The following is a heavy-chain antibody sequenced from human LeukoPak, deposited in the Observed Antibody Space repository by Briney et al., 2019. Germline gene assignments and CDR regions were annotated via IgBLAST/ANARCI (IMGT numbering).Heavy chain of an antibody. Sequence: SETLSPTCAVYGGSFSGYYWSWIRQPPGKGLEWIGEINHSGSTNYNPSLKSRVTISVDTSKNQFSLKLSSVTAADTAVYYCARRPILLWFGELSSEYYFDYWGQGTLVTVSS. CDR2: INHSGST. CDR3: ARRPILLWFGELSSEYYFDY. D-gene: IGHD3-10*01. CDR1: GGSFSGYY. V-gene: IGHV4-34*01. J-gene: IGHJ4*02.